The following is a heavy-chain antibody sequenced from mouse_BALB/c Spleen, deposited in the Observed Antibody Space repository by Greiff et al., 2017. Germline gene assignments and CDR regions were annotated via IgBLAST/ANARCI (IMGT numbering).Heavy chain of an antibody. CDR2: ISSGSSTI. CDR1: GFTFSSFG. D-gene: IGHD3-3*01. CDR3: ARRAGTFLDY. Sequence: EVKLMESGGGLVQPGGSRKLSCAASGFTFSSFGMHWVRQAPEKGLEWVAYISSGSSTIYYADTVKGRFTISRDNPKNTLFLQMTSLRSEDTAMYYCARRAGTFLDYWGQGTTLTVSS. J-gene: IGHJ2*01. V-gene: IGHV5-17*02.